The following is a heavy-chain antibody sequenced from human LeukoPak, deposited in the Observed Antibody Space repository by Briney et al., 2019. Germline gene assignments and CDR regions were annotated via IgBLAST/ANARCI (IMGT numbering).Heavy chain of an antibody. CDR2: IYAGGST. Sequence: PGGSLRLSCAAAGFTVSSNYMSWVRQAPGKGLERVSVIYAGGSTYYADSVKGRFTISRDNSKNTLYLQMNSQRAEGTAVYYCASWTYYYHSSGYYWGKGTLVTVSS. V-gene: IGHV3-53*01. CDR3: ASWTYYYHSSGYY. D-gene: IGHD3-22*01. J-gene: IGHJ4*02. CDR1: GFTVSSNY.